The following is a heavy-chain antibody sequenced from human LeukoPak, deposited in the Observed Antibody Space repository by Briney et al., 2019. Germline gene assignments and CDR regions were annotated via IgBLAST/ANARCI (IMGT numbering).Heavy chain of an antibody. Sequence: SETLSLTCTVSGGSISSYYWSWIRQPPGKGLEWIGYIYYSGSTNYNPSLKSRVTISVDRSKNQFSLKLSSVTAADTAVYYCARTRATEIDYWGQGTLVTVSS. CDR3: ARTRATEIDY. CDR1: GGSISSYY. V-gene: IGHV4-59*12. CDR2: IYYSGST. D-gene: IGHD1-26*01. J-gene: IGHJ4*02.